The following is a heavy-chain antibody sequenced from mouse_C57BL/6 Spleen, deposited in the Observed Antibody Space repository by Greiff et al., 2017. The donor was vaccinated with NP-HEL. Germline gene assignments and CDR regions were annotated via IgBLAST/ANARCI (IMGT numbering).Heavy chain of an antibody. CDR2: MEPSDSYT. V-gene: IGHV1-50*01. D-gene: IGHD1-1*01. CDR3: ARRGAYYGSPWFAY. J-gene: IGHJ3*01. Sequence: VQLQQPGAELVKPGASVKLSCKASGYTFTSYWMQWVKQRPGQGLEWIGEMEPSDSYTNYNQKYKGKATLTVDTSSSTAYMQLSSLISEDSAVYYCARRGAYYGSPWFAYWGQGTLVTVSA. CDR1: GYTFTSYW.